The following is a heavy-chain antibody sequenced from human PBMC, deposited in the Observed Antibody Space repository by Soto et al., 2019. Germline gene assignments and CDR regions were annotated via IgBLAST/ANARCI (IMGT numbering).Heavy chain of an antibody. J-gene: IGHJ4*02. CDR1: GYTFTSYA. D-gene: IGHD6-19*01. CDR3: ARDPVGGSGWTFDY. V-gene: IGHV1-3*01. CDR2: INAGNGNT. Sequence: GASVKVSCKASGYTFTSYAMHWVRQAPGQRLERMGWINAGNGNTKYSQKFQGRVTITRDTSASTAYMELSSLRSEDTAVYYCARDPVGGSGWTFDYWGQVTLVTVSA.